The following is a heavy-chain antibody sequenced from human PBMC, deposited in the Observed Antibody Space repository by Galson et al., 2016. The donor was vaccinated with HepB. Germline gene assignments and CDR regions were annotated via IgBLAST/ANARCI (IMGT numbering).Heavy chain of an antibody. J-gene: IGHJ4*02. CDR2: ISGDSNCI. V-gene: IGHV3-21*01. CDR3: ASSQRVGDADCSSYGCHIDY. CDR1: GLTFSTYS. Sequence: SLRLSCAVSGLTFSTYSMHWVRQAPGKGLEWVSSISGDSNCIYYADSLMGRFTISRDNARNSLYLQMNSLRADDTAVYYCASSQRVGDADCSSYGCHIDYWGQGALATVSS. D-gene: IGHD2-2*01.